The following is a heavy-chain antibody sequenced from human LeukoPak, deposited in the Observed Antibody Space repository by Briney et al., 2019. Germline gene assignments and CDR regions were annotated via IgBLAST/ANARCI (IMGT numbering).Heavy chain of an antibody. V-gene: IGHV4-39*01. D-gene: IGHD2-2*01. Sequence: SQTLSLTCTVSGGSISSGSYYWSWIRQPPGKGLEWIGSIYYSGSTYYNPSLKSRVTISVDTSKNQFSLKLSSVTAADTAVYYCARRRYCSSTSCDDAFDIWGQGTMVTVSS. CDR3: ARRRYCSSTSCDDAFDI. CDR1: GGSISSGSYY. J-gene: IGHJ3*02. CDR2: IYYSGST.